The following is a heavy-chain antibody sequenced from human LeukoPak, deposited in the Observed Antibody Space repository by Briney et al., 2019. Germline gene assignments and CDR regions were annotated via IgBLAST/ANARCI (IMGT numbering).Heavy chain of an antibody. CDR1: GGSISSGGYY. CDR2: IYYSGST. D-gene: IGHD2-15*01. Sequence: SQTLSLTCSVSGGSISSGGYYWNWIRQDSGKGLEWIGSIYYSGSTYYNPSLKSRVPISVDTSKNQFSLKLNSVTAADTAVYYCARSVRDIVVVVAATPNWFDPWGQGTLVTVSS. CDR3: ARSVRDIVVVVAATPNWFDP. V-gene: IGHV4-31*03. J-gene: IGHJ5*02.